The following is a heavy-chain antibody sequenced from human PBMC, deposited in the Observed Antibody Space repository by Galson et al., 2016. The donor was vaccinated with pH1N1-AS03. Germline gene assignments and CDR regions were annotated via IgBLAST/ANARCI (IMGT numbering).Heavy chain of an antibody. CDR1: GFSFSSYG. D-gene: IGHD4-11*01. CDR3: AKDHSNFYGMDV. J-gene: IGHJ6*02. Sequence: SLRLSCAASGFSFSSYGMHWARQAPGKVLEWVAFIPYDGNNKYYSDSVKGRFTISRDNSKNTVYLQMNSLRAEDTAVYYCAKDHSNFYGMDVWGQGTTVTVSS. CDR2: IPYDGNNK. V-gene: IGHV3-30*02.